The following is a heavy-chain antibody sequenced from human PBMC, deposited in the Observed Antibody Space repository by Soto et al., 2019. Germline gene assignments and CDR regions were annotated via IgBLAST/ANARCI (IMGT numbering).Heavy chain of an antibody. J-gene: IGHJ6*02. V-gene: IGHV4-39*01. CDR1: GGSISSSSYY. CDR3: ARIYGDPYYYYGMDV. CDR2: IYYSGST. D-gene: IGHD4-17*01. Sequence: SETLSLTCTVSGGSISSSSYYWGWIRQPPGKGLEWIGSIYYSGSTYYNPSLKSRVTISVDTSKNQFSLKLSSVTAADTAVYYCARIYGDPYYYYGMDVWGQGTTVTVSS.